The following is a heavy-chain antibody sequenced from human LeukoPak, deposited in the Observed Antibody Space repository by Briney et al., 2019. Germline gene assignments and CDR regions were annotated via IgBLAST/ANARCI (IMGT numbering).Heavy chain of an antibody. J-gene: IGHJ3*02. V-gene: IGHV4-4*07. Sequence: PSETLSLTCTVSGGSISSYYWSWIRQPAGKGLEWIGHIYTSGNTNYNPSLKSRVTMSVDTSKNQFSLKLRSVTAADTAVYYCARDQWLLRGGDHDAFDIWGQGTMVTVSS. D-gene: IGHD6-19*01. CDR1: GGSISSYY. CDR3: ARDQWLLRGGDHDAFDI. CDR2: IYTSGNT.